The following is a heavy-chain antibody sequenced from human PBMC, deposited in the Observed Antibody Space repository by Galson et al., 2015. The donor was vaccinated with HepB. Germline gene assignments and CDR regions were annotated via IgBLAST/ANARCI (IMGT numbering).Heavy chain of an antibody. J-gene: IGHJ6*02. CDR1: GFTFSSYW. CDR3: ARRGHCSGGSCYFVYGMDV. CDR2: INSDGSST. V-gene: IGHV3-74*01. D-gene: IGHD2-15*01. Sequence: SLRLSCAASGFTFSSYWMHWVRQAPGKGLVWVSRINSDGSSTIYADSVKGRFTISRDNAKNTLYLQMNSLRAEDTAVYYCARRGHCSGGSCYFVYGMDVWGQGTTVTVSS.